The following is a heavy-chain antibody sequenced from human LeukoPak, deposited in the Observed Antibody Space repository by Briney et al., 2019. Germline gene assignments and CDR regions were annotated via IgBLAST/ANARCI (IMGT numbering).Heavy chain of an antibody. D-gene: IGHD2/OR15-2a*01. J-gene: IGHJ4*02. CDR3: AKDFVIAATTFDY. CDR1: GFTFSSYG. V-gene: IGHV3-33*06. Sequence: GRSLRLSCAASGFTFSSYGMHWVRQAPGKGLEWVAVIWYDGSNKYYADSVKGQFTISRDNSKNTVYLQMNSLRTEDTAVYYCAKDFVIAATTFDYWGLGTLVTVSS. CDR2: IWYDGSNK.